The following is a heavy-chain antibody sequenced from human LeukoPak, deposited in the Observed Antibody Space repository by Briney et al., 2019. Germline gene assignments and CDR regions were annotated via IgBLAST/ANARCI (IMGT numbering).Heavy chain of an antibody. D-gene: IGHD2-2*01. Sequence: GRALRLSCAASGFTFRDYSMNWVRQAPGKGLEWVSSISSSSSYIYYADSVKGRFTISRDNAKNSLYLQMNSLRAEDTAVYYCARDPEDIVVVPAAEVYYYGMDVWGQGTTVTVSS. V-gene: IGHV3-21*01. CDR1: GFTFRDYS. CDR2: ISSSSSYI. J-gene: IGHJ6*02. CDR3: ARDPEDIVVVPAAEVYYYGMDV.